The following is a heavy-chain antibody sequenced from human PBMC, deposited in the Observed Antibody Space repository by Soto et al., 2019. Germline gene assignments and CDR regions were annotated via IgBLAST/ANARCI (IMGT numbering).Heavy chain of an antibody. D-gene: IGHD6-13*01. J-gene: IGHJ5*02. V-gene: IGHV4-59*07. CDR3: ARGVKYSSSWYNWFDP. CDR1: GGSINIYY. Sequence: PSYSPSLTCTVSGGSINIYYWSWTRQTPGKGLEWIGYIYYSGSTNYNPSLKSRVTISVDTSKNQFSLKLSSVTAADTAVYYCARGVKYSSSWYNWFDPWGQGTLVTVSS. CDR2: IYYSGST.